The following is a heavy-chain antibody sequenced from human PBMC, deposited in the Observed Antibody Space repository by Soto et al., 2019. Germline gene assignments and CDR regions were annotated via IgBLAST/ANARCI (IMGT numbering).Heavy chain of an antibody. CDR1: GFTFGSYW. V-gene: IGHV3-7*01. CDR2: IKPDGSAT. Sequence: EVQLVESGGGLVQPGGSLRLSCAVSGFTFGSYWMNWVRLIPGKGLEWVAYIKPDGSATYYVDSVKGRFTISRDNAKNSLYQQMNSLRVEDTSVSYCARACYYGPGCYYYFDYWGQGTLVTVSS. CDR3: ARACYYGPGCYYYFDY. D-gene: IGHD3-10*01. J-gene: IGHJ4*02.